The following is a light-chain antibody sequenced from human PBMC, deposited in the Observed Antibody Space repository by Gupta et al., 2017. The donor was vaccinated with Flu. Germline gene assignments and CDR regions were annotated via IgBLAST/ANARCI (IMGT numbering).Light chain of an antibody. J-gene: IGKJ4*01. CDR3: QQYHKWPPLT. V-gene: IGKV3-15*01. CDR2: GAS. CDR1: ETVKTD. Sequence: ERVTLACRASETVKTDVAWYQQKSGQAPRLLIHGASNRASGVPTRFSGTGSVTDFTLTISSLQSEDLALYFCQQYHKWPPLTFGGWTKLEI.